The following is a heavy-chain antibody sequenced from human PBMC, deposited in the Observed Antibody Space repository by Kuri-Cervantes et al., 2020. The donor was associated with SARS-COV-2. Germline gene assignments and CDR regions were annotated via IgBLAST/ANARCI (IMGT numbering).Heavy chain of an antibody. Sequence: GGSLRLSCTASGFTFGDYAMSWVRQAPGKGLEWVANIKQDGSEKYYVDSVKGRFTISRDNAKNSLYLQMNSLRAEDTAVYYCARTGSGWNHDAFDIWGQGTMVTVSS. J-gene: IGHJ3*02. CDR3: ARTGSGWNHDAFDI. CDR2: IKQDGSEK. V-gene: IGHV3-7*01. CDR1: GFTFGDYA. D-gene: IGHD6-19*01.